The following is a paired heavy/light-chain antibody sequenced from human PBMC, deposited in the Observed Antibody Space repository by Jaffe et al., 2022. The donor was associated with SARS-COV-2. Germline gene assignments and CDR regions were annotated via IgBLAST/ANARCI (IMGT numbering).Light chain of an antibody. Sequence: QSVLTQPPSVSGAPGQRVTISCTGSSSNIGANFDVHWYQQLPGTAPKLLVYRNTHRPSGVPDRFSGSKSGTSASLAVSGLQAEDEGDYYCQSYDRSLDAYVFGTGTKVT. CDR2: RNT. V-gene: IGLV1-40*01. CDR3: QSYDRSLDAYV. J-gene: IGLJ1*01. CDR1: SSNIGANFD.
Heavy chain of an antibody. Sequence: QLQLVQSGGGVVQPGGSLRLSCAASGFSLSRHGVHWVRQAPGKGLEWVALIWRDGIKQYYADSVKGRFSISRDISKNTLYLEMNSLRAEDTAVYYCARAKDFWNDAPYSISRDNWFDPWGQGTLVIVSS. CDR3: ARAKDFWNDAPYSISRDNWFDP. D-gene: IGHD1-1*01. CDR2: IWRDGIKQ. V-gene: IGHV3-33*01. J-gene: IGHJ5*02. CDR1: GFSLSRHG.